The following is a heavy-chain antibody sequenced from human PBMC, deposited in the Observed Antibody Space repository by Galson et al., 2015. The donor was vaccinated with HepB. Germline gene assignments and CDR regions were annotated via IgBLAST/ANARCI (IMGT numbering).Heavy chain of an antibody. Sequence: SLRLSCAASGFTFSSYSMNWVRQAPGKGLEWVSYISSSSSTIYYADSVKGRFTISRDNAKNSLYLQMNSLRAEDTAVYYCARVPGSSWYHMGYYYMDVWGKGTTVTVSS. V-gene: IGHV3-48*01. CDR2: ISSSSSTI. J-gene: IGHJ6*03. CDR3: ARVPGSSWYHMGYYYMDV. D-gene: IGHD6-13*01. CDR1: GFTFSSYS.